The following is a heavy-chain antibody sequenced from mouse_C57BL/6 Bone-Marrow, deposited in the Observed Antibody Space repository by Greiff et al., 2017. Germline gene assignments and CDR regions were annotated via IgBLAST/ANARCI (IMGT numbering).Heavy chain of an antibody. CDR1: GFTFSSYA. V-gene: IGHV5-4*01. Sequence: EVHLVESGGGLVKPGGSLKLSCAASGFTFSSYAMSWVRQTPEKRLEWVATISDGGSFTYYPDNVKGRFTISRDNAKKNLYLQMSHLKSEDTAMYYCARAFITTVVATDAMDYWGQGTSVTVSS. D-gene: IGHD1-1*01. CDR3: ARAFITTVVATDAMDY. J-gene: IGHJ4*01. CDR2: ISDGGSFT.